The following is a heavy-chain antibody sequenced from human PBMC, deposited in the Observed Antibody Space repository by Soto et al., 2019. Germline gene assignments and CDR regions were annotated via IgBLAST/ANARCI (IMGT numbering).Heavy chain of an antibody. D-gene: IGHD2-15*01. CDR2: IAYDGSNK. J-gene: IGHJ6*02. CDR1: GFTFSSYG. V-gene: IGHV3-30*18. CDR3: AKDREVVSPMDGMDV. Sequence: QVQLLESGGGVVQPGRSLRLSCAASGFTFSSYGMHWVRQAPGKGLEWVAVIAYDGSNKYYADSVKGRFTISRDNSKNTLYLQMNSLRAEDTAVSYCAKDREVVSPMDGMDVWGQGTTVTVSS.